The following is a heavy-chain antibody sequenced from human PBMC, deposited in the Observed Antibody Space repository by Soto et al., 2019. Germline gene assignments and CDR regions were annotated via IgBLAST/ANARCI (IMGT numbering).Heavy chain of an antibody. CDR3: ARTRQRQDYSGGGLDN. J-gene: IGHJ4*02. D-gene: IGHD6-19*01. Sequence: SVRTLVNPTETLTLTSTVSGFSLTNARMGVSWIRQPAGKALEWLAHLSSNDEKPYRITLMTRLTISKDTSTSQVVLTGNNVEPEDKASYYCARTRQRQDYSGGGLDNWGQ. CDR1: GFSLTNARMG. V-gene: IGHV2-26*01. CDR2: LSSNDEK.